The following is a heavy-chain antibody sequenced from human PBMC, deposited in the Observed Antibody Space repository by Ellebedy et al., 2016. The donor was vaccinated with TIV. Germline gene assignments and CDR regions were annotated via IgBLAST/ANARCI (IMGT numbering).Heavy chain of an antibody. Sequence: PGGSLRLSCAASGFTFSTYWMHRVRQAPGKGLVWVSRINSDGSSTSYADSVKGRFTISRDNAKNTLYLQMNSLRDEDTAVYYCARVSSGRRRIAAAGTGYFQHWGQGTQVTVSS. V-gene: IGHV3-74*01. D-gene: IGHD6-13*01. CDR2: INSDGSST. CDR3: ARVSSGRRRIAAAGTGYFQH. J-gene: IGHJ1*01. CDR1: GFTFSTYW.